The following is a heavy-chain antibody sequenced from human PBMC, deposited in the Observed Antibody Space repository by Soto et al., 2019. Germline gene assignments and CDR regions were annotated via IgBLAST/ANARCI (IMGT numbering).Heavy chain of an antibody. CDR2: ISYSGST. V-gene: IGHV4-39*01. D-gene: IGHD3-3*01. J-gene: IGHJ4*02. CDR1: GGSISSGSYY. Sequence: SETLSLTCTVFGGSISSGSYYWGWIRQPPGKGLEWIGSISYSGSTYYNPSLKSRVTISVDTSKSQFSLKLSSVTATDTTVYFCARGHGGITVFGAPGHFDYWGQGTLVTVSS. CDR3: ARGHGGITVFGAPGHFDY.